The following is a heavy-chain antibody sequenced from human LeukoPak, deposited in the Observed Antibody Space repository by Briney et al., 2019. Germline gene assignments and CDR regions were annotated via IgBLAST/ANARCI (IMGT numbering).Heavy chain of an antibody. CDR1: GFTFDDYA. J-gene: IGHJ4*02. V-gene: IGHV3-9*01. CDR3: AKGPMVRGVPYYFDY. D-gene: IGHD3-10*01. Sequence: PGRSLRLSCAASGFTFDDYAMHWVRHAPGKGLEWVSGISWNSGSIGYADSVKGRFTISRDNAKNSLYLQMNSLRAEDTALYYCAKGPMVRGVPYYFDYWGQETLVTVSS. CDR2: ISWNSGSI.